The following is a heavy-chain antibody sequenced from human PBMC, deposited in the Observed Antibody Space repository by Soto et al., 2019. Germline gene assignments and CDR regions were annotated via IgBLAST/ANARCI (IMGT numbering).Heavy chain of an antibody. V-gene: IGHV1-46*03. CDR1: GYTFTSYY. D-gene: IGHD6-13*01. CDR2: INPSGGST. J-gene: IGHJ4*02. CDR3: ARDVREESSTTGSHPGLFDY. Sequence: ASVKVSCKASGYTFTSYYMHWVRQAPGQGLEWMGIINPSGGSTSYAQKFQGRVTMTRDTSTSTVYMELSSLRSEDTAVYYCARDVREESSTTGSHPGLFDYWGQGTLVTVSS.